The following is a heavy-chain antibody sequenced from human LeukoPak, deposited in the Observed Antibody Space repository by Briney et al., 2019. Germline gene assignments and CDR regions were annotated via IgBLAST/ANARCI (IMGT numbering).Heavy chain of an antibody. J-gene: IGHJ4*02. Sequence: GGSLRLSCAASGFTFDDYAMHWVRQAPGKGLEWVSSISSSSSYIYYADSVKGRFTISRDNAKNSLYLQMNSLRAEDTAVYYCARSVSREDYWGQGTLVTVSS. D-gene: IGHD3-3*01. CDR2: ISSSSSYI. CDR3: ARSVSREDY. V-gene: IGHV3-21*01. CDR1: GFTFDDYA.